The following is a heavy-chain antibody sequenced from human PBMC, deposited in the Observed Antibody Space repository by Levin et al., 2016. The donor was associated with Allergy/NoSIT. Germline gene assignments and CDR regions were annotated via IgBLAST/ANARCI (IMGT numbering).Heavy chain of an antibody. CDR2: INWNGGST. V-gene: IGHV3-20*03. CDR3: ARAMSTQGPDAFDI. Sequence: WIRQPPGKGLEWVSGINWNGGSTGYADSVKGRFTISRDNAKNSLYLQMNSLRAEDTALYYCARAMSTQGPDAFDIWGQGTMVTVSS. J-gene: IGHJ3*02. D-gene: IGHD5/OR15-5a*01.